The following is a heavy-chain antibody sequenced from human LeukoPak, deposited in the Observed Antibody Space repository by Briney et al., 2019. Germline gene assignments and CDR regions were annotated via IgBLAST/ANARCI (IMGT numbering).Heavy chain of an antibody. CDR1: GFTFSDYW. Sequence: PGGSLRLSCAASGFTFSDYWMTWVRQAPGKGPEWVANIKQDGSEKYYVDSVRGRFTISRDNAKNSLFLQMNSLRVEDTAVYYCARRGGSSSRRSPIDYWGQGNLVTVFS. CDR3: ARRGGSSSRRSPIDY. CDR2: IKQDGSEK. J-gene: IGHJ4*02. D-gene: IGHD6-6*01. V-gene: IGHV3-7*01.